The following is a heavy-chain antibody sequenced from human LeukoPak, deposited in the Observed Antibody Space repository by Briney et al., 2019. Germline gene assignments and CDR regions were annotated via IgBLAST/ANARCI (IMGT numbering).Heavy chain of an antibody. CDR1: GFTFSNYS. D-gene: IGHD3-10*01. CDR2: ISSSSSYI. V-gene: IGHV3-21*04. Sequence: PGGSLRLSCAASGFTFSNYSMNWVRQAPGKGLEWVSSISSSSSYIYYADSVKGRFTISRDNAKNSLYLQMNSLRAEDTALYYCAKDKGSGSYYYGMDVWGQGTTVTVSS. CDR3: AKDKGSGSYYYGMDV. J-gene: IGHJ6*02.